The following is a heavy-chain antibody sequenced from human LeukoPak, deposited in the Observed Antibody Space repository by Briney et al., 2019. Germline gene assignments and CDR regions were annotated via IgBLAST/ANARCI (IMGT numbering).Heavy chain of an antibody. CDR2: IYYSGST. CDR1: GGSISSYY. CDR3: ARSGYSYGADAVDI. D-gene: IGHD5-18*01. V-gene: IGHV4-59*01. J-gene: IGHJ3*02. Sequence: SETLSLTCTVSGGSISSYYWSWLRQPPGKGLEWIGYIYYSGSTNYNPSLKSRVTISVDTSKNQFSLKLSSVTAADTAVYYCARSGYSYGADAVDIWGQGTMVTVSS.